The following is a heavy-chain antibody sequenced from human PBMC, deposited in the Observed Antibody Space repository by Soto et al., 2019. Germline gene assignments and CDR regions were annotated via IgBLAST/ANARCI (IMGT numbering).Heavy chain of an antibody. V-gene: IGHV4-38-2*01. D-gene: IGHD3-22*01. CDR3: ARVGPWVPYYYDSSPYTFENWFDP. Sequence: SETLSLTCAVSGYSISSGYYWGWLRQPPGKGLEWIGSIYHSGSTYYNLSLNSRVTLSIDMTNNHVSLILNSVTAADTAVYYCARVGPWVPYYYDSSPYTFENWFDPWGQGTLVTVSS. J-gene: IGHJ5*02. CDR1: GYSISSGYY. CDR2: IYHSGST.